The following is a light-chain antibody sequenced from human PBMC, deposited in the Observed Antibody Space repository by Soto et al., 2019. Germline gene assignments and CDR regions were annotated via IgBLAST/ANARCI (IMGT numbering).Light chain of an antibody. V-gene: IGKV1-5*03. CDR2: KAS. CDR3: QHYNSYSEA. CDR1: QTISSW. J-gene: IGKJ1*01. Sequence: IHMTHSPSTLSASAGDSVTITCRASQTISSWLAWYQQKPGKAPKLLIYKASTLKSGVPSRFSGSGSGTEFTLTISSLQPDDFATYYCQHYNSYSEAFGQGTKVDIK.